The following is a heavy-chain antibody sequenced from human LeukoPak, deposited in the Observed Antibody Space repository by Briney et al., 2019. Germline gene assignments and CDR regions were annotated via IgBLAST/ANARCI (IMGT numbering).Heavy chain of an antibody. J-gene: IGHJ4*02. CDR1: GFTFSSYA. Sequence: SGGSLRLSCAASGFTFSSYAMSWVRQAPGKGLEWVSAISGSGGGTYYADSVKGRFTISRDNSKNTLYLQMNSLRAEDTAVYYCAKDLPYGSGTGWSYWGQGTLVTVSS. D-gene: IGHD3-10*01. V-gene: IGHV3-23*01. CDR3: AKDLPYGSGTGWSY. CDR2: ISGSGGGT.